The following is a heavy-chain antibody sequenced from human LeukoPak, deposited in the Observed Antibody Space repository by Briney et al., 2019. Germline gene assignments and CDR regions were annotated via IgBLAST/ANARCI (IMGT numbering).Heavy chain of an antibody. Sequence: SETLSLTCTVSGGSISSYYWSCIRQPPGKGLEWIGYIYYSGSTNYNPSLKSRVTISVDTSKNQFSLKLSSVTAADTAVYYCARHGRYYDSSGYYYFDYWGQGTLVTVSS. V-gene: IGHV4-59*08. CDR2: IYYSGST. D-gene: IGHD3-22*01. J-gene: IGHJ4*02. CDR1: GGSISSYY. CDR3: ARHGRYYDSSGYYYFDY.